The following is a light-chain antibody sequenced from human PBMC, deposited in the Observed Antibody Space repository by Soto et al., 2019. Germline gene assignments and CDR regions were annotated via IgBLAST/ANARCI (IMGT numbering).Light chain of an antibody. V-gene: IGKV3-15*01. CDR2: DAS. J-gene: IGKJ2*01. CDR1: QSISNN. CDR3: QQCTNWPPYT. Sequence: MTQSPSTLSASVGDRVTITCRASQSISNNLAWYQQKPGQAPRLLIYDASTRATGVPARFSGSGSGTEFTLTISSLQSEDFAVYYCQQCTNWPPYTFGQGTKLEIK.